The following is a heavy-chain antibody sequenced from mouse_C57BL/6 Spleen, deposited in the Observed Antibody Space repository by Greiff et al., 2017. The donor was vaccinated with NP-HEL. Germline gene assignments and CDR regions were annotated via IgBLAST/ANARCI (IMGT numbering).Heavy chain of an antibody. CDR2: ISDGGSYT. V-gene: IGHV5-4*03. CDR1: GFTFSSYA. Sequence: EVMLVESGGGLVKPGGSLKLSCAASGFTFSSYAMSWVRQTPEKRLEWVATISDGGSYTYYPDNVKGRFTISRDNAKNNLYLQMSHLKSEDTAMYYCARGYSWFAYWGQRTLVTVSA. J-gene: IGHJ3*01. CDR3: ARGYSWFAY.